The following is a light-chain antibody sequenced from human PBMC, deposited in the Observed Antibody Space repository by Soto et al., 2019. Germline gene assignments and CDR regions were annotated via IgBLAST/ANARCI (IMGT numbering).Light chain of an antibody. J-gene: IGKJ2*01. V-gene: IGKV3-20*01. CDR2: AAG. Sequence: EIVLTQSPGTLSLSPGERATFSCRASQRVSSSYLAWYQQKPGQAPRLLIYAAGSRATGIPDRFSGSGSGTDFSLTSSRLEPEDFALYYCQQYASGRTFGQGTKLEIK. CDR3: QQYASGRT. CDR1: QRVSSSY.